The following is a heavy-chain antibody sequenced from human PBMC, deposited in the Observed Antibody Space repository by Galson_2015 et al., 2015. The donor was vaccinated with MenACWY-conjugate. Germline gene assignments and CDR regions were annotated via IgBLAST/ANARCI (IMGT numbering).Heavy chain of an antibody. Sequence: SLRLSCAASGFTFSNSGMDWVRQAPGKGLDWVSGMSRSGATDYADSVKGRFTISRANAKNALYLQMNSLSVEDTAVYYCAREGFCSDDACYFYDYWGQGTLVTVSS. CDR3: AREGFCSDDACYFYDY. CDR2: MSRSGAT. J-gene: IGHJ4*02. V-gene: IGHV3-23*01. D-gene: IGHD2-15*01. CDR1: GFTFSNSG.